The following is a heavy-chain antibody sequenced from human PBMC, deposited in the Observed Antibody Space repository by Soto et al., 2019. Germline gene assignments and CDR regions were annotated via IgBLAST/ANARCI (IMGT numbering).Heavy chain of an antibody. V-gene: IGHV4-59*01. CDR3: ARDQSLSWEYPYAFDI. CDR2: IYYSGST. CDR1: GGSISSYY. D-gene: IGHD2-15*01. J-gene: IGHJ3*02. Sequence: SETLSLTCTVSGGSISSYYWSWIRQPPGKGLEWIGYIYYSGSTNYNPSLKSRVTISVDTAKNQFSLKLSSVTAADTAVYYCARDQSLSWEYPYAFDIWGQGTMVTVSS.